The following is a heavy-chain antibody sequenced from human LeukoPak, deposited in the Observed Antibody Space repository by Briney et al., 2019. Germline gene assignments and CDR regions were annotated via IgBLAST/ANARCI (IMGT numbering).Heavy chain of an antibody. J-gene: IGHJ6*02. CDR2: IIPIFGTA. CDR1: GGTFSSYA. D-gene: IGHD6-6*01. CDR3: ARLDEYSSSSRYYGMDV. Sequence: SVKVSCKASGGTFSSYAISWVRQAPGQGLEWMGGIIPIFGTANYAQKFQGRVTITADESTSTAYMELSSLRSEDTAVYYCARLDEYSSSSRYYGMDVWGQGTTVTVSS. V-gene: IGHV1-69*13.